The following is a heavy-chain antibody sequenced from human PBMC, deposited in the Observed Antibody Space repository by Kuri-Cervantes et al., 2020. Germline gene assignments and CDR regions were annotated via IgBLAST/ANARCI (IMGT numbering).Heavy chain of an antibody. Sequence: ASVKVSCKASGYTFTDYYMHWVRQAPGQGLEWMGWINPNSGGTNYAQKFQGRVTMTRDTSISTAYMELSRLRSDDTAVYYCARDISTMIQIGYYGMDVWGQGTTVTVSS. CDR2: INPNSGGT. D-gene: IGHD3-22*01. J-gene: IGHJ6*02. CDR3: ARDISTMIQIGYYGMDV. CDR1: GYTFTDYY. V-gene: IGHV1-2*02.